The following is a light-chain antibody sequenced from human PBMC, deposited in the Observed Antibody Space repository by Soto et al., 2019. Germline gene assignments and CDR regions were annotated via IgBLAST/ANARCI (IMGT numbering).Light chain of an antibody. CDR2: GAS. Sequence: EIVLTQSPGTLSLSPGERATLSCRASQSVSNNYLAWYQQKPGQAPRLLIHGASNRATGIPDRFSGSGSGTDFTLTISRLEPEDFAVYYCQQDGSSGTFGQGTKVEIK. CDR1: QSVSNNY. CDR3: QQDGSSGT. J-gene: IGKJ1*01. V-gene: IGKV3-20*01.